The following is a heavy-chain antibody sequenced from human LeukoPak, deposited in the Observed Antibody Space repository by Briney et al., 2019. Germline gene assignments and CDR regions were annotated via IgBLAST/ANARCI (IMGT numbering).Heavy chain of an antibody. V-gene: IGHV3-30*02. D-gene: IGHD3-16*02. CDR2: IRYDGSKK. J-gene: IGHJ4*02. Sequence: GGSLRLSCAASGFTFSSYGMHWVRQAPGKGLEWVAFIRYDGSKKYYADSVKGRFTISRDNSKNTLYLQMNSLRAEDTAVYYCAKIVGNLFDYWGQGTLVTVSS. CDR3: AKIVGNLFDY. CDR1: GFTFSSYG.